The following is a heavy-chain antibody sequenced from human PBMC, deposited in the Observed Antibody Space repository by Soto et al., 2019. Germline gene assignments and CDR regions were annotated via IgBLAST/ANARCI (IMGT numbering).Heavy chain of an antibody. CDR2: ISSSSSTI. CDR1: GFTFSSYS. J-gene: IGHJ6*02. V-gene: IGHV3-48*02. Sequence: PGGSLRLSCAASGFTFSSYSMNWVRQAPGKGLEWVSYISSSSSTIYYADSVKGRFTISRDNAKNSLYLQMNSLRDEDTAVYYCARDSVPKVTGYYTAGMDVWGQGTTVTVSS. D-gene: IGHD3-9*01. CDR3: ARDSVPKVTGYYTAGMDV.